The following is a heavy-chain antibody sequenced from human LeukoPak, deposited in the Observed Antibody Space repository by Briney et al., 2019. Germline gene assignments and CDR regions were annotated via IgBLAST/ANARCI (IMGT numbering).Heavy chain of an antibody. CDR3: ARGVPREKKRYSSSFPTTYYYMDV. Sequence: SETLSLTCTVSGGSISSYYWSWIRQPPGKGLEWIGYIYYSGSTNYNPSLKSRVTISVDTSKNQFSLKLSSVTAADTAVYYCARGVPREKKRYSSSFPTTYYYMDVWGKGTTVTVSS. J-gene: IGHJ6*03. V-gene: IGHV4-59*12. CDR1: GGSISSYY. CDR2: IYYSGST. D-gene: IGHD6-6*01.